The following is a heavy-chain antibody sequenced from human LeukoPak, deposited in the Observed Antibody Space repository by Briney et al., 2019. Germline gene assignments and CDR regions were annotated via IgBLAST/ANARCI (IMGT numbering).Heavy chain of an antibody. D-gene: IGHD5-24*01. CDR1: GDSISSYY. J-gene: IGHJ3*02. Sequence: SETLSLTCTVSGDSISSYYWSWIRQPQGKGLEWIGYIYYSGGTDYNPSLKSRVTISVDTSKNQVSLKLRSVTAADTAVYYCARHVTISGPYDASDIWGQGTMVTVSP. CDR2: IYYSGGT. CDR3: ARHVTISGPYDASDI. V-gene: IGHV4-59*08.